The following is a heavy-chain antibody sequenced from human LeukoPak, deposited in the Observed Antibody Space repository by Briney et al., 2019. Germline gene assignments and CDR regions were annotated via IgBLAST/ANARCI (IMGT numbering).Heavy chain of an antibody. D-gene: IGHD6-13*01. CDR1: GFTFSYYY. J-gene: IGHJ6*03. CDR2: ISSSGSTI. V-gene: IGHV3-11*04. Sequence: GGSLRLSCAASGFTFSYYYMSWIRQAPGKGLEWVSYISSSGSTIYYAGSVKGRFTISRDNDKNSLYLQVNSLRAEDTAVYYCARVPPKQQLGYYYYYMDVWGKGTTVTVSS. CDR3: ARVPPKQQLGYYYYYMDV.